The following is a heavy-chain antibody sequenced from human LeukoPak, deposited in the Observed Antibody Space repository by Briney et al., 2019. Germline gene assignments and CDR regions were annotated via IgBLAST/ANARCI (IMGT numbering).Heavy chain of an antibody. D-gene: IGHD1-26*01. CDR2: IYYSGIT. Sequence: PSETLSLTCTVPGGSISSSSYYWGWIRQPPGKGLEWIGSIYYSGITYYNPSLKSRVTISVDTSRNQFSLKLISVTAADTAVYYCARRGGSYYYYGMDVWGQGTTVTVSS. J-gene: IGHJ6*02. CDR3: ARRGGSYYYYGMDV. V-gene: IGHV4-39*01. CDR1: GGSISSSSYY.